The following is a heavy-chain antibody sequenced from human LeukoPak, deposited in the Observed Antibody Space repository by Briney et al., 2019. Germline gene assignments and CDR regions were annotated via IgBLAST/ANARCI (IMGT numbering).Heavy chain of an antibody. V-gene: IGHV1-2*02. CDR1: VYTFTGYY. CDR2: INPNSGGA. J-gene: IGHJ4*02. Sequence: ASVKASCKASVYTFTGYYMHWVRQAPGQGLEWMGWINPNSGGANYAQKFQGRVTMTRDTSISTAYMELSRLRSDDTAVYYCARAMVRGDYLLLNWPQGTLVTVSS. D-gene: IGHD3-10*01. CDR3: ARAMVRGDYLLLN.